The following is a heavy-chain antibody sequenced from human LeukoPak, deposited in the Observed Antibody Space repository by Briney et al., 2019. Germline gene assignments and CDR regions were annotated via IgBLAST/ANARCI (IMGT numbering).Heavy chain of an antibody. V-gene: IGHV6-1*01. CDR2: TYYRSRWGN. CDR1: GDSVSNNIAT. D-gene: IGHD6-19*01. CDR3: ERDSDGWYWAFDF. J-gene: IGHJ4*02. Sequence: SQTLSLTCAISGDSVSNNIATWNWIRQSPSRGLEWLGRTYYRSRWGNDYAISVKSRITINPDTSKNQFSLQLNSVTPEDTAVYYCERDSDGWYWAFDFWGQGPPVT.